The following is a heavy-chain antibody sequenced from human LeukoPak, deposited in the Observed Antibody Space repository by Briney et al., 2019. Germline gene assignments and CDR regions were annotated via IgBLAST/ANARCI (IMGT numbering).Heavy chain of an antibody. CDR1: GFNFRSYW. J-gene: IGHJ4*02. CDR2: IKQDGSEK. V-gene: IGHV3-7*01. Sequence: SGGSLRLSCAASGFNFRSYWMSWVRQAPAKGLEWVANIKQDGSEKYYVDSVKGRFTISRDNAKNSLYLQMNSLRTEDTAVYYCARDFQSSYWGQGTLVTVSS. CDR3: ARDFQSSY.